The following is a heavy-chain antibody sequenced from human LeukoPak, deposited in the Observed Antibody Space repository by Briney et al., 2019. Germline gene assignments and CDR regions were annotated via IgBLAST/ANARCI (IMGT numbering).Heavy chain of an antibody. Sequence: SETLSLTCTVSGDSINSLDLWSWVRQPPGKGLEWIGEMYLSGTTHSNPSVKSRVTISIDKSENQFFLNLSSATAADTAVYYCAGLVGRYSSGLYYYYFDYWGQGTLVTVSS. D-gene: IGHD3-22*01. CDR3: AGLVGRYSSGLYYYYFDY. CDR1: GDSINSLDL. J-gene: IGHJ4*02. V-gene: IGHV4-4*02. CDR2: MYLSGTT.